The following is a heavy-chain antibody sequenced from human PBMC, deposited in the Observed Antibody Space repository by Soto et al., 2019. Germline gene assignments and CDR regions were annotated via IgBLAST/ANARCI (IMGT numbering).Heavy chain of an antibody. CDR3: ARVGGGYDLY. CDR1: GFTFNNYW. J-gene: IGHJ4*02. V-gene: IGHV3-7*05. D-gene: IGHD5-12*01. Sequence: GGSLRLSCAASGFTFNNYWMCWVRQAPGKGLEWVANIKQDGGAKYYVDSVKGRFTIFRDNAKNSLYLQMNDLRVEDTAVYYCARVGGGYDLYWGQGTLVTVSS. CDR2: IKQDGGAK.